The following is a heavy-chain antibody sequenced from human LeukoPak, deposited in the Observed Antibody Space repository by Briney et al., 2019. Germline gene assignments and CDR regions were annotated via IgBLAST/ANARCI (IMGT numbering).Heavy chain of an antibody. D-gene: IGHD3-22*01. CDR3: ARDRLTYYYDSSGLNWFDP. V-gene: IGHV4-4*07. J-gene: IGHJ5*02. Sequence: SETLSLTCTVSGGSISSYYWSWIRQHAGKGLEWIGRIYTSGSTNYNPSLKSRVTMSVDTSKNQFSLKLSSVTAADTAVYYCARDRLTYYYDSSGLNWFDPWGQGTLVTVSS. CDR1: GGSISSYY. CDR2: IYTSGST.